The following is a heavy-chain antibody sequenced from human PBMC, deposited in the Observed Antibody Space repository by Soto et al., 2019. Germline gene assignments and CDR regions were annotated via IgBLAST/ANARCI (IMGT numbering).Heavy chain of an antibody. CDR2: IWYDGSNK. J-gene: IGHJ4*02. V-gene: IGHV3-33*01. Sequence: GGSLRLSCAASGFTFSSYGMHWVRQAPGKGLEWVAVIWYDGSNKYYADSVKGRFTISRDNSKNTLYLQMNSLRAEDTAVYYCARDPYCSSTSCQNFDYWGQGTLVTVSS. D-gene: IGHD2-2*01. CDR1: GFTFSSYG. CDR3: ARDPYCSSTSCQNFDY.